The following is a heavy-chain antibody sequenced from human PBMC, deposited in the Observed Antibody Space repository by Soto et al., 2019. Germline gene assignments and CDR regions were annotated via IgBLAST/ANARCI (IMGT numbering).Heavy chain of an antibody. Sequence: SETLSLTCTVSGDSITGSYWSRIRQPPGKTLEWIGYIYHSGTTTYNPSLKSRVSISVDTSKNQFSLRLTSVIAADTAVYYCARDMPYADGSLAGCDYWGQGILVTVSS. J-gene: IGHJ4*02. D-gene: IGHD1-26*01. V-gene: IGHV4-59*01. CDR2: IYHSGTT. CDR1: GDSITGSY. CDR3: ARDMPYADGSLAGCDY.